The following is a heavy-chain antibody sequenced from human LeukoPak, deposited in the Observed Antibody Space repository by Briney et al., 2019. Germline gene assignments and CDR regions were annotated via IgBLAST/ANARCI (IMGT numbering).Heavy chain of an antibody. CDR2: IKQDGSET. CDR1: RFTLSNYW. D-gene: IGHD1-1*01. CDR3: ARDRGSRDDVTFDY. J-gene: IGHJ4*02. Sequence: RPGGSLRLSCAASRFTLSNYWMSWVRQAPGKGLEWVANIKQDGSETYYVDSVKGRFTISRDNAKNSLSLQMNSLRAEDTAVYYCARDRGSRDDVTFDYWGQGTLVTVSS. V-gene: IGHV3-7*01.